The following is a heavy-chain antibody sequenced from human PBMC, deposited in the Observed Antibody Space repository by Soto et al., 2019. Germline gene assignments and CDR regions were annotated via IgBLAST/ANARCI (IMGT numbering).Heavy chain of an antibody. Sequence: PSQTLSLTCAISGDSVSSNSAAWNWIRQSPSRGLEWLGRAYYRSQWYYDSAVSVRSRITVIPDTSKNQFSLQLSSVTPEDTAVYFCTKQKCYSRTYNGMYVCSQGTTVPVS. J-gene: IGHJ6*02. CDR3: TKQKCYSRTYNGMYV. CDR2: AYYRSQWYY. D-gene: IGHD4-4*01. V-gene: IGHV6-1*01. CDR1: GDSVSSNSAA.